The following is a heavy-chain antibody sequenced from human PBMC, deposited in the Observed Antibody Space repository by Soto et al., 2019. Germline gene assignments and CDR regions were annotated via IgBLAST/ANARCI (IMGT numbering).Heavy chain of an antibody. CDR3: AKVGGVGVHIDY. Sequence: GASLRLSCAASWFTYSSYALSWVRQAPGKGLEWVSAISGSGGGTYYADSVKGRFTISRDNSKNTLYLQMNSLRAEDTAVYYCAKVGGVGVHIDYWGQGTLVTISS. D-gene: IGHD3-16*01. CDR1: WFTYSSYA. CDR2: ISGSGGGT. J-gene: IGHJ4*02. V-gene: IGHV3-23*01.